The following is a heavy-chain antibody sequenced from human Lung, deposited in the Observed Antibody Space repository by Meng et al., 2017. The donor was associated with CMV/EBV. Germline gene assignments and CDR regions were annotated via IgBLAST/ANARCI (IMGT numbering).Heavy chain of an antibody. CDR3: ARDLSGIVVVVAADYWYFDL. J-gene: IGHJ2*01. CDR2: ISSSSSYI. D-gene: IGHD2-15*01. Sequence: GGSLRLSCAASGFTFSSYSMNWVRQAPGKGLEWVSSISSSSSYIYYADSVKGRFTISRDNAKNSLYLQMNSLRAEDTAVYYCARDLSGIVVVVAADYWYFDLWGRGTLVTVSS. CDR1: GFTFSSYS. V-gene: IGHV3-21*01.